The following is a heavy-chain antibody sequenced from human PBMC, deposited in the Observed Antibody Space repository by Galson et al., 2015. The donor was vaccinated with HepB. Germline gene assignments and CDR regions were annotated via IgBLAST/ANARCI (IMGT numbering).Heavy chain of an antibody. CDR3: TREGAPYNWNDAFDI. CDR1: GFTFSSYG. V-gene: IGHV3-30*02. Sequence: SLRLSCAASGFTFSSYGMHWVRQAPGKGLEWVAFIRYDGSNKYYADSVKGRFTISRDNSKNTLYLQMNSLRAEDTAVYYCTREGAPYNWNDAFDIWGQGTMVTVSS. CDR2: IRYDGSNK. D-gene: IGHD1-1*01. J-gene: IGHJ3*02.